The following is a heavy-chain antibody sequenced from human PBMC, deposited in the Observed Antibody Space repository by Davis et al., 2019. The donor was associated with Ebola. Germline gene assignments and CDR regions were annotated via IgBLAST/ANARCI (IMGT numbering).Heavy chain of an antibody. CDR1: GYTFTDYN. Sequence: ASVKVSCKASGYTFTDYNIHWMRQAPGQGLEWLGRVILKSGATNYAQKFQGRVTMTRDTSISTVYMELSSLRADDTAVYYCGKETPDSGWYTVDYWGQGTLVTVSS. V-gene: IGHV1-2*06. J-gene: IGHJ4*02. D-gene: IGHD6-19*01. CDR3: GKETPDSGWYTVDY. CDR2: VILKSGAT.